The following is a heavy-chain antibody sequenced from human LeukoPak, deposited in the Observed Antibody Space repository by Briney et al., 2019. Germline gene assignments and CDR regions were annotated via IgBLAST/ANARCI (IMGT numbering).Heavy chain of an antibody. CDR3: ARHRAYSSSSPFDY. Sequence: SETPSLTCSVSGGSISSLYWSWIRQPPGKGLEWIGYIYYTGSTNYNPPLKSRVTMFVDMSKNQFSLRLSSVTAADTAVYYCARHRAYSSSSPFDYWGQGTLVTVSS. V-gene: IGHV4-59*08. D-gene: IGHD6-6*01. J-gene: IGHJ4*02. CDR1: GGSISSLY. CDR2: IYYTGST.